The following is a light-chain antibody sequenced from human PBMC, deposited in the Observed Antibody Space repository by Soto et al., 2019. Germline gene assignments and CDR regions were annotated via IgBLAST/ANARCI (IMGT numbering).Light chain of an antibody. Sequence: QSALTQPRSVSGSPGQSVAISCTGTSSDVGAYDYVSWYQQHPGKAPKLMIYDVTKRPSGVPDRFSGSKSGNTASLTIPGLQPEDESDYYCCSYAGSPYVFGTGTKVTV. V-gene: IGLV2-11*01. J-gene: IGLJ1*01. CDR3: CSYAGSPYV. CDR1: SSDVGAYDY. CDR2: DVT.